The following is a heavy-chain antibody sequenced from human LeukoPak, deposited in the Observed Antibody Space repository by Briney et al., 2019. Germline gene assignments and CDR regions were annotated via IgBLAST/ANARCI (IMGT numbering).Heavy chain of an antibody. CDR3: ARGGGVHYDILTGYYGAVSYFDY. J-gene: IGHJ4*02. V-gene: IGHV4-4*02. CDR2: IYHIGST. Sequence: SETLSLTCVVSGGSISSRNWWSWVRQPPGKGLEWITKIYHIGSTNYNPSLRSRVTISVDKSNNLFSLKLSSVTAADTAVYYCARGGGVHYDILTGYYGAVSYFDYWGQGTLVTVSS. CDR1: GGSISSRNW. D-gene: IGHD3-9*01.